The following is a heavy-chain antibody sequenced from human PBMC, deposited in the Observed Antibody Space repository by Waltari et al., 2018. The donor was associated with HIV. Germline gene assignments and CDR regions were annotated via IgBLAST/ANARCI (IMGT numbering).Heavy chain of an antibody. CDR3: ARGTYYFDTSSGYPPLDL. D-gene: IGHD3-22*01. V-gene: IGHV4-4*07. CDR1: GGSINIYY. Sequence: QVQLQQSGPRLMKPSETLSLTCIVSGGSINIYYWTWIRQPAGKALEWIGRIYTSGSTKYNPSLKSRVSMSIATSKNQFSLNLTSVTAADTAVYYCARGTYYFDTSSGYPPLDLWGRGTLVTVSS. CDR2: IYTSGST. J-gene: IGHJ2*01.